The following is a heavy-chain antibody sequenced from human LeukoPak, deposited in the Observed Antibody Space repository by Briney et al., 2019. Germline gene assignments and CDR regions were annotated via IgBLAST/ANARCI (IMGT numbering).Heavy chain of an antibody. CDR3: ARARVVTQYFDY. CDR1: GGTFSSYA. Sequence: SVKVSCKASGGTFSSYAISWVRQAPGQGLEWMGGIIPIFGTANCAQKFQGRVTITADESTSTAYMELSSLRSEDTAVYYCARARVVTQYFDYWGQGTLVTISS. V-gene: IGHV1-69*13. J-gene: IGHJ4*02. CDR2: IIPIFGTA. D-gene: IGHD2-21*02.